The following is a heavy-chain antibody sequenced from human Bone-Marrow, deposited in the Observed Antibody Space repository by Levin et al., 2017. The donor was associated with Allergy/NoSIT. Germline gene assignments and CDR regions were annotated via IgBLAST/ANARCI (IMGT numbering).Heavy chain of an antibody. CDR3: ARGRCSGGSCYLFDC. CDR1: GFTFSNYD. V-gene: IGHV3-13*01. J-gene: IGHJ4*02. CDR2: TATSGDT. D-gene: IGHD2-15*01. Sequence: GGSLRLSCAVSGFTFSNYDMHWVRQATGKGLEWVSATATSGDTYYADSVKGRFTISRESAKNSLYLQMNSLRDGDTAVYYCARGRCSGGSCYLFDCWSQGTLVTVSS.